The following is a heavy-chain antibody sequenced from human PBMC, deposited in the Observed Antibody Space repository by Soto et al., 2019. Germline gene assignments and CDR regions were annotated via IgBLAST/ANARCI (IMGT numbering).Heavy chain of an antibody. D-gene: IGHD4-17*01. CDR3: ARGINYGDYSRWFDP. CDR1: GYTFTTHY. CDR2: MNPSSGNT. V-gene: IGHV1-46*01. Sequence: ASVKVSCKASGYTFTTHYIHWVLQAPGQGPEWMGIMNPSSGNTGYAQRFQVRVTMTRNTSISTAYMELSSLRSEDTAVYYCARGINYGDYSRWFDPWGPGTLVTVSS. J-gene: IGHJ5*02.